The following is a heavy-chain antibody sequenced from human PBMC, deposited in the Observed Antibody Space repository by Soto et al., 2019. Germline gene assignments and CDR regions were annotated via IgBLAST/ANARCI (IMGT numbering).Heavy chain of an antibody. Sequence: RASVKVSCKASGGTFSSYAISWVRQAPGQGLEWMGGIIPIFGTANYAQKFQGRVTITADKSTSTAYMELSSLRSEDTAVYYCARVNSGSPGYMDVWGQGTTVTVSS. V-gene: IGHV1-69*06. CDR2: IIPIFGTA. CDR1: GGTFSSYA. J-gene: IGHJ6*02. CDR3: ARVNSGSPGYMDV. D-gene: IGHD1-26*01.